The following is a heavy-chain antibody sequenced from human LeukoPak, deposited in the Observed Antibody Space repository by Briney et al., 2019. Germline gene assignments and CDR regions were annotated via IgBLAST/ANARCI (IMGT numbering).Heavy chain of an antibody. D-gene: IGHD6-13*01. J-gene: IGHJ4*02. V-gene: IGHV4-59*01. CDR1: GDSIREYY. Sequence: SETLSLTCTVSGDSIREYYWSWIRQPPGKGLEWSGYVFYSGSTNYNPSLKSRVTTSVDTSKNQLSLKLSSVTAADTAVYYCARDLRSSSWSYYFDYWGQGTLVTVSS. CDR3: ARDLRSSSWSYYFDY. CDR2: VFYSGST.